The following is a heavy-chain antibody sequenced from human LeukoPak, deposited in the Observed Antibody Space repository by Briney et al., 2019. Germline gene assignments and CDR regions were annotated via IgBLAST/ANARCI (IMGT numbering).Heavy chain of an antibody. CDR2: INPNSGGT. CDR3: ARDTYYYDSSYHYFDY. V-gene: IGHV1-2*06. D-gene: IGHD3-22*01. J-gene: IGHJ4*02. CDR1: GYTFTGYY. Sequence: GASVKVSCKASGYTFTGYYIHWVRQVPGQGLEWMGRINPNSGGTNYAQKLQGRVTMTRDTSISTAYMELSRLSSNDTAVYYCARDTYYYDSSYHYFDYWGQGTLVTVSS.